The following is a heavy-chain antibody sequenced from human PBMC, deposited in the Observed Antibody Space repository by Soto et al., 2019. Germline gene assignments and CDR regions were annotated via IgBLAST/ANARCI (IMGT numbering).Heavy chain of an antibody. Sequence: GGSLRLSCAASGFTFSSYEMNWVRQAPGKGLEWVSYISSSGSTIYYADSVKGRFTISRDNAKNSLYLQMNSLRAEDTAVYYCARDFPTGDHAFDIWGQGTMVTVSS. CDR1: GFTFSSYE. CDR2: ISSSGSTI. J-gene: IGHJ3*02. V-gene: IGHV3-48*03. CDR3: ARDFPTGDHAFDI. D-gene: IGHD7-27*01.